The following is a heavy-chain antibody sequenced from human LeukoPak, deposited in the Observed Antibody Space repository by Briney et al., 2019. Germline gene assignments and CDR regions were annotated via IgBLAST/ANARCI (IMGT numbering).Heavy chain of an antibody. Sequence: AETLSPTCTVSGASISSYYWSWIRQPPGKGLEWIAFMYYSGSTNYNPSLKNRVTISVDTSKNQFSLKLSSVTAADTAVYYCARRSISGNSWDYFDYWGQGTLVTVSS. V-gene: IGHV4-59*08. D-gene: IGHD4-23*01. J-gene: IGHJ4*02. CDR3: ARRSISGNSWDYFDY. CDR2: MYYSGST. CDR1: GASISSYY.